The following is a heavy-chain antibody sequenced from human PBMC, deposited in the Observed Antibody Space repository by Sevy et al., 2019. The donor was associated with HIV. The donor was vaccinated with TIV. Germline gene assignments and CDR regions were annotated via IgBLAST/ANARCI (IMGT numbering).Heavy chain of an antibody. J-gene: IGHJ4*02. CDR2: INQSGST. Sequence: SETLSLTCGVYNGSFSDYYWSWFRQPPGKGLEWIGEINQSGSTTYNPSLKSRVTISIDTSKNQFSLKLTSVTAADTAVYYCARGGDYLLVDYWGQGTLVTVSS. CDR3: ARGGDYLLVDY. D-gene: IGHD3-10*01. CDR1: NGSFSDYY. V-gene: IGHV4-34*01.